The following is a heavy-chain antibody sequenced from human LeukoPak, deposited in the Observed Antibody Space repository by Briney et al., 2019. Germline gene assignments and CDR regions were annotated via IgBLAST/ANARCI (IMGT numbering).Heavy chain of an antibody. J-gene: IGHJ6*02. D-gene: IGHD3-10*01. CDR1: GGTFSSYA. CDR3: ARDGYYYGSGSFPYGMDV. V-gene: IGHV1-69*04. Sequence: ASVKVSCKASGGTFSSYAISWVRQAPGQGLEWMGRIIPILGIANYAQKFQGRVTVTADKSTSTAYMELSSLRSEDTAVYYCARDGYYYGSGSFPYGMDVWGQGTTVTVSS. CDR2: IIPILGIA.